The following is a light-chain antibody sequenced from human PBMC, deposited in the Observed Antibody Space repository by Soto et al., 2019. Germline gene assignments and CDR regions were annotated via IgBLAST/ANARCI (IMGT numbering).Light chain of an antibody. CDR1: SSDVGGYNY. Sequence: LSQPASVSGSPGQSITISCTGTSSDVGGYNYVSWYQQHPGKAPKLMIYEVSNRPSGVSNRFSGSKSGNTASLTISGLQAEDEADYYCSSYPSSSTHVFGTGTKVTVL. CDR2: EVS. V-gene: IGLV2-14*01. CDR3: SSYPSSSTHV. J-gene: IGLJ1*01.